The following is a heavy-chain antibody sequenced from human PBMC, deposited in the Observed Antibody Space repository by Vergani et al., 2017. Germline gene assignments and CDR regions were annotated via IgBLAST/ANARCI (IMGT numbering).Heavy chain of an antibody. D-gene: IGHD6-13*01. CDR3: ARDPGYSSSWYYFDY. CDR1: GFIFSSYG. Sequence: QVQLVESGGGVVQPGRSLRLSCAASGFIFSSYGMHWVRQAPGKGLEWVAVIWYDGSNKYYADSVKGRFTISRDNSKNTLYLQMNSLRAEDTAVYYCARDPGYSSSWYYFDYWGQGTLVTVSS. CDR2: IWYDGSNK. J-gene: IGHJ4*02. V-gene: IGHV3-33*08.